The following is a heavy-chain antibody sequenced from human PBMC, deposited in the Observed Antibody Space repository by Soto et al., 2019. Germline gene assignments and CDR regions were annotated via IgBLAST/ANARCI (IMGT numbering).Heavy chain of an antibody. CDR2: ISGSGGST. CDR3: AKDSLVTTVTIDNWFDP. V-gene: IGHV3-23*01. J-gene: IGHJ5*02. CDR1: GFTFSSYA. Sequence: PGGSLRLSCAASGFTFSSYAMSWVRQAPGKGLEWVSAISGSGGSTYYADSVKGRFTISRDNSKNTLYLQMNSLRAEDTAVYYCAKDSLVTTVTIDNWFDPWGQGTLVTGSS. D-gene: IGHD4-4*01.